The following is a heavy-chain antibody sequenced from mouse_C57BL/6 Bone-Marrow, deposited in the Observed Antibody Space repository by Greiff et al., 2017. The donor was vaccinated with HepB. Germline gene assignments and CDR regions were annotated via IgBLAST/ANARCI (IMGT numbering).Heavy chain of an antibody. CDR2: IHPNSGST. J-gene: IGHJ1*03. D-gene: IGHD1-1*01. V-gene: IGHV1-64*01. CDR1: GYTFTSYW. CDR3: ARWTRDCGSSYEYFDV. Sequence: QVQLKQPGAALVKPGASVKLSCKASGYTFTSYWMHWVKQRPGQGLEWIGMIHPNSGSTNYNEKFKSKATLTVDKSSSTAYMQLSSLTSEDAAVYYCARWTRDCGSSYEYFDVWGTGTTVTVSS.